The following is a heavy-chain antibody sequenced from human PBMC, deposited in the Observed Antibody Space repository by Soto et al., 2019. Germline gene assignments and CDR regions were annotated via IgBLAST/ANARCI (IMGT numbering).Heavy chain of an antibody. CDR1: GGSFSGYY. V-gene: IGHV4-34*01. Sequence: SETLSLTCAVYGGSFSGYYWSWIRQPPGKGLEWIGEINHSGSTNYNPSLKSRVTISVDTSKNQFSLKLSSVTAADTAVYYCARRSSSWSHFDYWGQGTLVTVSS. J-gene: IGHJ4*02. CDR3: ARRSSSWSHFDY. D-gene: IGHD6-13*01. CDR2: INHSGST.